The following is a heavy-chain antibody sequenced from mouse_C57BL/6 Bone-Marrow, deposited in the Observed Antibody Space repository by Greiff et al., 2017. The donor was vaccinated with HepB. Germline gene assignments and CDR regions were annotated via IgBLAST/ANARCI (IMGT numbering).Heavy chain of an antibody. CDR3: ARWGRGVALGDY. CDR2: INPSSGYT. D-gene: IGHD1-1*02. CDR1: GYTFTSYT. V-gene: IGHV1-4*01. Sequence: LQESGAELARPGASVKMSCKASGYTFTSYTMHWVKQRPGQGLEWIGYINPSSGYTKYNQKFKDKATLTADKSSSTAYMQLSSLTSEDSAVYYCARWGRGVALGDYWGQGTTLTVSS. J-gene: IGHJ2*01.